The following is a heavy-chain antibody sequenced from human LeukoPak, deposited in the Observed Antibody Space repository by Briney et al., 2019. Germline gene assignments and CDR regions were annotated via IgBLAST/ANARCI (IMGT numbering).Heavy chain of an antibody. Sequence: PSQTLSLTCTVSGGSISSGDYYCSWIRQPPGKGLEWIGYIYYSGSTYYNPSLKSRVTISVDTSKNQFSLKLSSVTAADTAVYYCARVAAQGWLGVDYWGQRPLVTVSS. D-gene: IGHD6-6*01. V-gene: IGHV4-30-4*01. CDR3: ARVAAQGWLGVDY. CDR1: GGSISSGDYY. J-gene: IGHJ4*02. CDR2: IYYSGST.